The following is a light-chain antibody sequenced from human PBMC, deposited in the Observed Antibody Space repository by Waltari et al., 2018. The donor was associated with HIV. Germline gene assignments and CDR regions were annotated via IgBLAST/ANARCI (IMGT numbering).Light chain of an antibody. CDR3: CAYAGSTTYVI. CDR2: EVS. J-gene: IGLJ2*01. V-gene: IGLV2-23*02. CDR1: SSDVGGYNL. Sequence: QSALTQPASVSGSPGQSITISCTGTSSDVGGYNLVSWYQQHPGKAPKLLIYEVSKRPAGVSNRVSGSKAGNTASLTIAGLQAEDEADYYCCAYAGSTTYVIVGGGTKLTVV.